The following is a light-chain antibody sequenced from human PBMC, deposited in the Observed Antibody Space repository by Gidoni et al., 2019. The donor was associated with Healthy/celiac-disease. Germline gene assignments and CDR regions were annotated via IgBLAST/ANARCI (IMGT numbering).Light chain of an antibody. Sequence: EIVMTQSPATLAVSPGERATLSCRASHSVSSNFAWYQQKPGQAPRLRIYGEATRATGSPARFSGSGAGTEFTLTISSLQSEEFAGYYCQQYNNWPTFGQGTKLEIK. CDR3: QQYNNWPT. CDR2: GEA. J-gene: IGKJ2*01. V-gene: IGKV3-15*01. CDR1: HSVSSN.